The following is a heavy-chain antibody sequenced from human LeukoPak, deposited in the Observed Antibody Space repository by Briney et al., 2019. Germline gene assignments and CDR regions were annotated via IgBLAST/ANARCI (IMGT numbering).Heavy chain of an antibody. CDR3: ASTTHAVAGTYDY. V-gene: IGHV4-31*03. CDR2: IYYSGST. Sequence: PSETLSLTCTVSGGSISSGGYYWSWIRQHPGKGLEWIGYIYYSGSTYYNPSLKSRVTISVDTSKNQFSLKLSSVTAADTAVYYCASTTHAVAGTYDYWGQGTLVTVSS. D-gene: IGHD6-19*01. CDR1: GGSISSGGYY. J-gene: IGHJ4*02.